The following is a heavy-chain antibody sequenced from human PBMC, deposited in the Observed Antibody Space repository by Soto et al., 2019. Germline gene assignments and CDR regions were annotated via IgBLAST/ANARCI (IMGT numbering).Heavy chain of an antibody. CDR3: ARGLKLDYYDSSGPYYFDY. J-gene: IGHJ4*02. CDR1: GGSFSGYY. Sequence: SETLSLTCAVYGGSFSGYYWSWIRQPPGKGLEWIGEINHSGSTNYNPSLKSRVTISVDTSKNQFSLKLSSVTAADTAVYYCARGLKLDYYDSSGPYYFDYWGQGTLVTVSS. D-gene: IGHD3-22*01. V-gene: IGHV4-34*01. CDR2: INHSGST.